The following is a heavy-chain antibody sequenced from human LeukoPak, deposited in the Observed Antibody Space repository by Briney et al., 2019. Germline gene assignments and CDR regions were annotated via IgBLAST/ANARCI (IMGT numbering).Heavy chain of an antibody. Sequence: GGSLRLSCAASGFTFSRHAMTWVRQAPGKGLEWVSCISGGGAYTHYADSVKGRFTISRDNSKNTVSLQMNSLRAEDTAVYYCAKGAFERFGEPSDYWGQGTLVTVSS. J-gene: IGHJ4*02. CDR3: AKGAFERFGEPSDY. CDR2: ISGGGAYT. CDR1: GFTFSRHA. V-gene: IGHV3-23*01. D-gene: IGHD3-10*01.